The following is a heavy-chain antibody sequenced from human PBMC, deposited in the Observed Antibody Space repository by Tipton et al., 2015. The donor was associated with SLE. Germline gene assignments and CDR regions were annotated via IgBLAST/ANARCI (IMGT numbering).Heavy chain of an antibody. D-gene: IGHD3-16*01. CDR1: GGSVSSSSKY. CDR3: ARSMLTTKRVFDY. CDR2: INHSGST. Sequence: TLSLTCTVSGGSVSSSSKYWAWIRQPPGKGLEWIGEINHSGSTNYNPSLKGRVTMSVDTSKNQFSLSVNSVTAADTAVYYCARSMLTTKRVFDYWGQGTLVTVSS. J-gene: IGHJ4*02. V-gene: IGHV4-39*07.